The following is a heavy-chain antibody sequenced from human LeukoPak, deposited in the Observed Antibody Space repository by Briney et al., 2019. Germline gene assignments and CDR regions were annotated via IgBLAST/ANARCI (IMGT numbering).Heavy chain of an antibody. Sequence: GESLQISCKGSGYSFTSYWIGWVRQLPGKGLEWMGIIYPGDSDTRYSPSFQGQVTISADKSISTAYLQWSSLKASDTAMYYCARQWGLWGDWFDPWGQGTLVTVSS. V-gene: IGHV5-51*01. J-gene: IGHJ5*02. CDR1: GYSFTSYW. D-gene: IGHD3-16*01. CDR3: ARQWGLWGDWFDP. CDR2: IYPGDSDT.